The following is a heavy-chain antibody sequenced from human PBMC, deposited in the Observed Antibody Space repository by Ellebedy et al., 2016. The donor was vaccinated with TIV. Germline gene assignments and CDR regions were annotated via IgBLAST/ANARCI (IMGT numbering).Heavy chain of an antibody. CDR1: GYTFKSYG. CDR3: VRSWYSGSFYFDY. V-gene: IGHV1-18*01. J-gene: IGHJ4*02. Sequence: AASVTVSCKASGYTFKSYGITWVRQAPGQGLEWVGWISAYNGNTEYAQKLHGRVTMTTDISTSTAYMDLTSLTSDDTAVYYCVRSWYSGSFYFDYWGQGTLVTVSS. D-gene: IGHD1-26*01. CDR2: ISAYNGNT.